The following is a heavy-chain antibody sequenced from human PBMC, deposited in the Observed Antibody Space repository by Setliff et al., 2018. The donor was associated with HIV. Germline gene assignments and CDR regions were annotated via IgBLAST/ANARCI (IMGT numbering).Heavy chain of an antibody. CDR1: GYTLTTYG. CDR2: INTETGNP. Sequence: ASVSPCKASGYTLTTYGISWVRQAPGQGPEWMGWINTETGNPMYAQGFRGRLVFSLDTSVNTAYLQINSLKAEDTAMYYCARVGSYWSTFDYWGQGALVTVSS. D-gene: IGHD2-8*02. V-gene: IGHV7-4-1*02. CDR3: ARVGSYWSTFDY. J-gene: IGHJ4*02.